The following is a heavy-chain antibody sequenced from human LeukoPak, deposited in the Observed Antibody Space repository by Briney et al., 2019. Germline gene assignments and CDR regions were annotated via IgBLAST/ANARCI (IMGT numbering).Heavy chain of an antibody. CDR3: VGSPTYYYMDV. CDR2: ISHDGTND. J-gene: IGHJ6*03. V-gene: IGHV3-30*04. D-gene: IGHD3-10*01. CDR1: GSTFRNHA. Sequence: PGGSLGLSCAASGSTFRNHAIHWVRQAPGRGLEWVTVISHDGTNDYYRDSVKGRFTISRDNSKNTVLLQMNSLSPDDTAVYYCVGSPTYYYMDVWGKGTTVTVSS.